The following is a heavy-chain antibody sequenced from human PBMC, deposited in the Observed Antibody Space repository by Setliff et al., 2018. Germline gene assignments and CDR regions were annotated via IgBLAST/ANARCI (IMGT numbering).Heavy chain of an antibody. V-gene: IGHV4-34*01. Sequence: PSETLSLTCAVYGGSFSGYYWSWIRQPPGKGLEWIGVINHSGSTNYNPSLKSRVTISVDTSKNQFSLKLSSVTAADTAVYYCARRSVGGWYGMGYWGQGTLVTVSS. D-gene: IGHD6-19*01. CDR3: ARRSVGGWYGMGY. CDR1: GGSFSGYY. J-gene: IGHJ4*02. CDR2: INHSGST.